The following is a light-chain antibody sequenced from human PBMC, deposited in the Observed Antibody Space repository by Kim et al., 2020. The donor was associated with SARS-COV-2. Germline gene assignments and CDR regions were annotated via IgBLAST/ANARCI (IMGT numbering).Light chain of an antibody. V-gene: IGKV1-8*01. CDR3: QQYYSYPWT. Sequence: SSTGERVTITCRASETISRNLAWYQQKPGKAPELLMFDASTFQSGVLSRFSGSGSGTDFTLTINSLQSEDSATYYCQQYYSYPWTFGQGTKVDIK. CDR1: ETISRN. CDR2: DAS. J-gene: IGKJ1*01.